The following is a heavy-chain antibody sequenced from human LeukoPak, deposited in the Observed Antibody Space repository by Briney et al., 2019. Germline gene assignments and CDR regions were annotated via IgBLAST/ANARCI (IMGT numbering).Heavy chain of an antibody. J-gene: IGHJ6*03. CDR2: IRYDGSNK. Sequence: PGGSLRLSCAASGFTFSSYGMHWVRQAPGKGLEWVAFIRYDGSNKYYADSVKGRFTISRDNAKNSLYLQMNSLRAEDTAVYYCARDTMATMAYYYMDVWGKGTTVTISS. CDR1: GFTFSSYG. D-gene: IGHD3-10*01. CDR3: ARDTMATMAYYYMDV. V-gene: IGHV3-30*02.